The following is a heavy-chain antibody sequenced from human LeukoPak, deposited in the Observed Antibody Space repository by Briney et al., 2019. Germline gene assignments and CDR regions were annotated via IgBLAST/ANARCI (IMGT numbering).Heavy chain of an antibody. V-gene: IGHV4-59*08. D-gene: IGHD2-15*01. CDR3: ARWGVVAATGTPWFDP. Sequence: SETLSLTCTVSGGSISSYYWSWIRHPPGKGLEWIGYIYYSGSTNYYPSLKSRVTISVDTSKNQFSLKLSSVTAADTAVYYCARWGVVAATGTPWFDPWGQGTLVTVSS. J-gene: IGHJ5*02. CDR2: IYYSGST. CDR1: GGSISSYY.